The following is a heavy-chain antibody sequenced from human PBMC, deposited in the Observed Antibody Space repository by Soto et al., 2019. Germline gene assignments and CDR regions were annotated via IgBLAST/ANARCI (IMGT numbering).Heavy chain of an antibody. CDR2: IFYSGTT. CDR1: GDSISSADYY. V-gene: IGHV4-30-4*01. CDR3: ARDLWVEPELYYYGMDV. Sequence: QVQLQESGPGLVRPSQTLSLTCTVSGDSISSADYYWSWIRQTPGKGLEWIGHIFYSGTTYYNPYRKSRLTISVDTSKNHFSLRLTSVTAADTAVYYCARDLWVEPELYYYGMDVWGQGTTVTVSS. J-gene: IGHJ6*02. D-gene: IGHD1-1*01.